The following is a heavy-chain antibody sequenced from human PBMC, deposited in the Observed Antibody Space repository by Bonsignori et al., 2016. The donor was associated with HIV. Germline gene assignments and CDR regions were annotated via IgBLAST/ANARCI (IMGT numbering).Heavy chain of an antibody. V-gene: IGHV5-51*01. J-gene: IGHJ4*02. CDR2: IYPRDSDT. Sequence: VRQMPGKGLEWIGIIYPRDSDTRYSPSFQGQVTISADWSISTAYLQWSSLKASDTAVYYCARPVPGADCYSNWGQGTLVTVSS. CDR3: ARPVPGADCYSN. D-gene: IGHD2-21*01.